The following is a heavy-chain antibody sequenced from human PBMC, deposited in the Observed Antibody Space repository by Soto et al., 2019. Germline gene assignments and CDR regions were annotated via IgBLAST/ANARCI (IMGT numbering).Heavy chain of an antibody. CDR2: FSSGGGGT. D-gene: IGHD3-10*01. Sequence: PGGSLRLSCTASVLTFSNYAMSWVRQAPGKGLEWVSTFSSGGGGTYYADSVKGRFTISRDNSKNTLSLQMNSLRAEDTAVYYCARDDYGSGSYSYWGQGTLVTVSS. V-gene: IGHV3-23*01. J-gene: IGHJ4*02. CDR1: VLTFSNYA. CDR3: ARDDYGSGSYSY.